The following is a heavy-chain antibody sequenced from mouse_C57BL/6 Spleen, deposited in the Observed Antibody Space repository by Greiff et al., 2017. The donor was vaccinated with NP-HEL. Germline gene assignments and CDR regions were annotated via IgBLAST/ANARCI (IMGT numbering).Heavy chain of an antibody. CDR2: IYPGDGDT. D-gene: IGHD1-1*01. CDR3: AREGVLLLLDY. Sequence: VQLQQSGAELVKPGASVKISCKASGYAFSSYWMNWVKQRPGKGLEWIGQIYPGDGDTNYNGKFKGKATLTADKASSTAYNQLSSLTSEDSAVECCAREGVLLLLDYWGQGTSVTVSS. V-gene: IGHV1-80*01. J-gene: IGHJ4*01. CDR1: GYAFSSYW.